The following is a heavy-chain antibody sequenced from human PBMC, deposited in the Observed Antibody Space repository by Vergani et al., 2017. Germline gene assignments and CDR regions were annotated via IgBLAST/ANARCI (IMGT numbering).Heavy chain of an antibody. Sequence: QVQLQESGPGLVKPSQTLSLTCTVSGGSISSGDYYWSWIRQPPGKGLEWIGYIYYSGSTYYNPSLKSRVTISVDTSKIQFSLQLSSVTAADTAVYYCARVGRWFGELSCFDYWGQGTLVTVSS. J-gene: IGHJ4*02. CDR2: IYYSGST. CDR1: GGSISSGDYY. CDR3: ARVGRWFGELSCFDY. D-gene: IGHD3-10*01. V-gene: IGHV4-30-4*08.